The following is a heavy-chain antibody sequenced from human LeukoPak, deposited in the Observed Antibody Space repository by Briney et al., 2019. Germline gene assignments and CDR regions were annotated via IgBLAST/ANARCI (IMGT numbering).Heavy chain of an antibody. D-gene: IGHD2-2*01. V-gene: IGHV3-7*01. CDR3: ATTTRSSSWDY. CDR2: IKQDGSET. J-gene: IGHJ4*02. Sequence: GGSLRLSCAASEFTFNKYWMCWVRQAPGKGLEWVANIKQDGSETNYVDSMKGRFTISRDNSRNSLYLQMNSLRAEDTAVYYCATTTRSSSWDYWGQGTLVTVSS. CDR1: EFTFNKYW.